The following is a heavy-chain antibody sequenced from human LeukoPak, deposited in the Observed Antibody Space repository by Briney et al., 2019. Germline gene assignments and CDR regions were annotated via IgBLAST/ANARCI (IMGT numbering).Heavy chain of an antibody. CDR3: ARHTGRVTTGFDS. V-gene: IGHV4-39*01. Sequence: SETLSLTCTVSGXSISSGGYYWGWIRQPPGKGLEWIGSIYYSGSTYYNPSLKSRVTISVDTSKNQFSLKLISVTAADTAVYYCARHTGRVTTGFDSWGQGTLVTVSS. CDR2: IYYSGST. J-gene: IGHJ4*02. D-gene: IGHD4-11*01. CDR1: GXSISSGGYY.